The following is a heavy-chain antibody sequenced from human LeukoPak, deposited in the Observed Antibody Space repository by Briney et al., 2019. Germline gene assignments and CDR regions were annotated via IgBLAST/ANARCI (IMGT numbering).Heavy chain of an antibody. D-gene: IGHD6-13*01. J-gene: IGHJ4*02. CDR3: ARDLIAAAGTLDY. CDR1: GFTFSSYA. Sequence: GGSLRLSCAASGFTFSSYAMHWVRQAPGKGLEWVAVISYDGSNKYYADSVKGRFTISRDNSKNTLYLQMNSLRAEDTAVYYCARDLIAAAGTLDYWGQGTLVTVSS. CDR2: ISYDGSNK. V-gene: IGHV3-30*04.